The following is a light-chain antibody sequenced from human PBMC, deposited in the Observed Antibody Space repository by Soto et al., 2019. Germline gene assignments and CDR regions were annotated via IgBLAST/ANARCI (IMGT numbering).Light chain of an antibody. CDR1: QSIGSW. V-gene: IGKV1-5*01. Sequence: DIQITHSPSALAASVLDGVTITCRSSQSIGSWLAWYQQKPGKAPKLLIYDASTLESGVPSRFSGSGSGTEFTLTISSLQPDDFATYYCQQYNSYHSFGQGTKVDIK. J-gene: IGKJ1*01. CDR2: DAS. CDR3: QQYNSYHS.